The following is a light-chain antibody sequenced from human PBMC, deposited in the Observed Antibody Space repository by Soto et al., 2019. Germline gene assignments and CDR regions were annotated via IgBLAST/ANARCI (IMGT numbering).Light chain of an antibody. Sequence: QMTQSPSTLSASVGDRVTITCRASQNIRSRLAWFQQKPGKAPKLMIYAASSLQSGVTSRFSGSGSGTDFTLKIRRMQTEELATYYCKMLHDYQITLG. CDR3: KMLHDYQIT. V-gene: IGKV1-5*01. CDR1: QNIRSR. J-gene: IGKJ5*01. CDR2: AAS.